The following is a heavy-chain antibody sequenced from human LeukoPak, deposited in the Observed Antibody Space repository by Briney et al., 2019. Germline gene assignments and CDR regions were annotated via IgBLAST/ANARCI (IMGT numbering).Heavy chain of an antibody. CDR3: ARDQYCTNGVCYTGLDY. D-gene: IGHD2-8*01. Sequence: GGSLRLSCAASGFSFSVFEMNWVRQAPGKGLEWVSYISSAGSYTNYADSVKGRFTISRDNAKNSLYLQMNSLRAEDTAVYYCARDQYCTNGVCYTGLDYWGQGTLVTVSS. V-gene: IGHV3-48*03. J-gene: IGHJ4*02. CDR1: GFSFSVFE. CDR2: ISSAGSYT.